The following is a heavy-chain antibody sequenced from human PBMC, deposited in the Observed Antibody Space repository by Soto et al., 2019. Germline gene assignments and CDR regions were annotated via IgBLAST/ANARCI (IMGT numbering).Heavy chain of an antibody. CDR1: GYTFTGYY. D-gene: IGHD6-6*01. CDR3: ARLDSRTSARYYFDY. CDR2: INRNSSDTRY. V-gene: IGHV1-2*02. J-gene: IGHJ4*02. Sequence: SVKVSCKAFGYTFTGYYMHWVRQSPAQGLEGVGWINRNSSDTRYNSDTRYAQKFQGRGTMTRDTSISTAYMELSRLRSDDTAVYYCARLDSRTSARYYFDYWGQGTLVTVSS.